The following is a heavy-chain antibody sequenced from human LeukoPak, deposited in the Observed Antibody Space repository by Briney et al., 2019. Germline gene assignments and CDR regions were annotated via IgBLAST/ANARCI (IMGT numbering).Heavy chain of an antibody. V-gene: IGHV3-30*07. D-gene: IGHD3-10*01. Sequence: PGRSLRLSCAASGFTFSSYAMHWVRQAPGKGLEWVAVISYDGSNKYYADSVKGRFTISRDNSKNTLYLQMNSLRAEDTAVYYCASYMVRSYYGMDVWGQGTTVTVSS. J-gene: IGHJ6*02. CDR2: ISYDGSNK. CDR3: ASYMVRSYYGMDV. CDR1: GFTFSSYA.